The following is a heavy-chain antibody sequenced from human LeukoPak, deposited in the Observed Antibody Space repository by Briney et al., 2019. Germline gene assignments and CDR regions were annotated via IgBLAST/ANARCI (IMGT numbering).Heavy chain of an antibody. Sequence: PGRSLRLSCAASGFTFSSYAMHWVRQAPGKGLEWVAVISYDGSNKYYADSVKGRFTISRDNSKNTLYLQMNSLRAEDTAVYYCARDGTYTDYDPDFDYWGQGTHVTVSS. CDR2: ISYDGSNK. D-gene: IGHD5-12*01. CDR3: ARDGTYTDYDPDFDY. V-gene: IGHV3-30-3*01. J-gene: IGHJ4*02. CDR1: GFTFSSYA.